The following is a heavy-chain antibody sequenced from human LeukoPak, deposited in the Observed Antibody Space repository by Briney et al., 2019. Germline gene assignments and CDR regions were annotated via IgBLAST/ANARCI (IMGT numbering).Heavy chain of an antibody. CDR2: ISGSGGST. J-gene: IGHJ5*02. CDR1: AFTFSSYA. Sequence: GGSLRLSCAASAFTFSSYAMSWVRQPPGKGLEWVSTISGSGGSTYYVDSVKGRFTISRDNSKNTLYLQMNSLRAEDTAVYYCAKVPRSSANNWFDPWGQGTPVTVSS. D-gene: IGHD6-19*01. V-gene: IGHV3-23*01. CDR3: AKVPRSSANNWFDP.